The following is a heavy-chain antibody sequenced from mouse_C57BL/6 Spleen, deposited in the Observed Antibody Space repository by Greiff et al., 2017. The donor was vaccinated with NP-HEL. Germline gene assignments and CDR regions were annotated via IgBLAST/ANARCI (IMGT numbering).Heavy chain of an antibody. D-gene: IGHD3-2*02. V-gene: IGHV3-6*01. CDR2: ISYDGSN. J-gene: IGHJ2*01. CDR1: GYSITSGYY. Sequence: ESGPGLVKPSQSLSLTCSVTGYSITSGYYWNWIRQFPGNKLEWMGYISYDGSNNYNPSLKNRISITRDTSKNQFFLKLNSMTTEDTATYYCARDSSGYDYWGQGTTLTVSS. CDR3: ARDSSGYDY.